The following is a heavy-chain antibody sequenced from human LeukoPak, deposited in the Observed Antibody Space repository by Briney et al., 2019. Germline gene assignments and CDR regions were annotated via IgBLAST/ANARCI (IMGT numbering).Heavy chain of an antibody. CDR3: ARRGYSYGYADY. J-gene: IGHJ4*02. CDR2: ISNTGNA. D-gene: IGHD5-18*01. V-gene: IGHV4-31*03. CDR1: GGSFSSGSYY. Sequence: SETLSLTCTVSGGSFSSGSYYWSWIRQHPGKGLEWIGYISNTGNAYYDPSLKSRVTISVDTSKNQFSLKLSSVTAADTAVYYCARRGYSYGYADYWGQGTLVTVSS.